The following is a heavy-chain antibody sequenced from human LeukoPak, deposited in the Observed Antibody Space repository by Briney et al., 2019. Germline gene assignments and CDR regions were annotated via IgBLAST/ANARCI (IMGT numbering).Heavy chain of an antibody. D-gene: IGHD7-27*01. J-gene: IGHJ3*02. CDR1: GFTFSSYA. CDR3: AKEKETRLANWGMGSAFDI. CDR2: ISGSGGST. Sequence: GGSLRLSCAASGFTFSSYAMSWVRQAPGKGLEWVSAISGSGGSTYYADSVKGRFTISRDNSKNTLYLQMNSLRAEDTAVYYCAKEKETRLANWGMGSAFDIWGQGTMVTVSS. V-gene: IGHV3-23*01.